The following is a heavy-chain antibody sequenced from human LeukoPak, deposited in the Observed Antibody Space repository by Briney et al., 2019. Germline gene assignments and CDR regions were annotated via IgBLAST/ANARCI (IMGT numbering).Heavy chain of an antibody. V-gene: IGHV4-59*01. CDR2: IYYSGNT. D-gene: IGHD1-26*01. Sequence: SETLSLTCTFSGGSISSFYWSWIRQPPGKGLEWIGYIYYSGNTNYNPSLKNRVTISVDTSKNQFYLKLSSVTAADTAVYYCARGYSGSYGRFDYWGQGTLATVSS. CDR3: ARGYSGSYGRFDY. J-gene: IGHJ4*02. CDR1: GGSISSFY.